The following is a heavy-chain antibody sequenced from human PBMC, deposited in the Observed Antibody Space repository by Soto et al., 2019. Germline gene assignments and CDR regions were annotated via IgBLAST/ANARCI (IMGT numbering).Heavy chain of an antibody. CDR2: VNPILSMS. CDR1: GDTFSFYT. D-gene: IGHD3-10*01. V-gene: IGHV1-69*02. CDR3: APSYGSGYPAFGY. J-gene: IGHJ4*02. Sequence: QVQLVQSGAELKKPGSSVKVSCKASGDTFSFYTINWVRQAPGLGLEWMGRVNPILSMSNYAQKFQGRVTMTADKSSRTASMDPRSRRSAHSPFYYCAPSYGSGYPAFGYWGQGALVTVSS.